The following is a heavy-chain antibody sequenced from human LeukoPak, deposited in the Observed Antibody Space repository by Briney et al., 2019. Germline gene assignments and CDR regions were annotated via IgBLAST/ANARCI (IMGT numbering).Heavy chain of an antibody. CDR1: GYNFTDYG. CDR3: ARQKVGPHGMDV. Sequence: VASVKVSCKASGYNFTDYGFTWVRQAPGQGLQWMGWINTFNGNTNYAQNLQGRVTVAADTSTSTAYMELRSLRSDDTAVYYCARQKVGPHGMDVWGQGTTVTVSS. CDR2: INTFNGNT. V-gene: IGHV1-18*01. J-gene: IGHJ6*02. D-gene: IGHD3-10*01.